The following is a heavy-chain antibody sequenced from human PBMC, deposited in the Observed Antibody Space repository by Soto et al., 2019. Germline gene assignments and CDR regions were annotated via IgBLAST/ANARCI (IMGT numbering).Heavy chain of an antibody. CDR3: ARDVSPGSSSLYLDAFDI. CDR1: GFTLSAYW. CDR2: INRDGSKK. V-gene: IGHV3-7*05. Sequence: EVQLEESGGDLVQPGGSLRLSCAASGFTLSAYWMTWGRQAPGKGLEWVANINRDGSKKSYLDSVRGRFTISRDNVGNSLYLQMDSLRADDTALYYCARDVSPGSSSLYLDAFDIWGQGTMVTVSS. J-gene: IGHJ3*02. D-gene: IGHD6-13*01.